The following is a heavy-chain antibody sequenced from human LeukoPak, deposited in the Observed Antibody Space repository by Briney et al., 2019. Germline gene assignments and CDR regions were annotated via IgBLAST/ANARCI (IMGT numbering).Heavy chain of an antibody. CDR3: VREARAGNWFDP. V-gene: IGHV1-2*02. CDR2: INPDSGGT. CDR1: GYTFTTYY. Sequence: ASVKVSCKASGYTFTTYYTHWVRQAPVQGLEWMGWINPDSGGTNYAQKFQGRVTMTRDTSISTVYMDLSMLRSDDTAIYYCVREARAGNWFDPWGQGTLVIVSS. J-gene: IGHJ5*02.